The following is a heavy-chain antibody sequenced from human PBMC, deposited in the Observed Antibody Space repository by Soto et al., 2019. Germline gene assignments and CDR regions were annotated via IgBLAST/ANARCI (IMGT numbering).Heavy chain of an antibody. CDR3: ARLMHYSHSGGSSHSGFDM. J-gene: IGHJ3*02. D-gene: IGHD2-21*01. CDR2: INPYSGGA. Sequence: QVQQVQSGAEVKKPGASVKVSCEASGYTFTDYFIHWVRQAPGQGLEWIGWINPYSGGADLSQKFQGSVTMTRDTSVSTAYMEGSSLRSDDTAVFYCARLMHYSHSGGSSHSGFDMWGQGTLVTVSS. V-gene: IGHV1-2*02. CDR1: GYTFTDYF.